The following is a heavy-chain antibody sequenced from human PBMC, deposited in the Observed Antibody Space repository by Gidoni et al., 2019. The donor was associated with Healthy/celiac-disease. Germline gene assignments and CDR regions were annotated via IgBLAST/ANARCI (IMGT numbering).Heavy chain of an antibody. J-gene: IGHJ6*02. CDR3: ARENSGYDPAVEYYGMDV. CDR2: IYYSGST. D-gene: IGHD5-12*01. V-gene: IGHV4-31*03. CDR1: GGYISSRGYY. Sequence: QVQLQESGPGLVKPSQTLSHTCTVSGGYISSRGYYWSWIRQHPGKGLGWIGYIYYSGSTYYNPSLKSRVTISVDTSKNQFSLKLSSVTAADTAVYYCARENSGYDPAVEYYGMDVWGQGTTVTVS.